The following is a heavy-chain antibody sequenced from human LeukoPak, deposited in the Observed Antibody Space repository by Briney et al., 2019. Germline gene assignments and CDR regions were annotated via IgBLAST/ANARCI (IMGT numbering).Heavy chain of an antibody. CDR1: GYSFTNYW. CDR3: ARLPNNYRSDRESLDC. D-gene: IGHD3-10*01. V-gene: IGHV5-51*01. J-gene: IGHJ4*02. CDR2: IYPGDSET. Sequence: GESLKISCKGSGYSFTNYWIGRVRQMPGKGLEWMGIIYPGDSETRYNPSFQGQVTISADKSISTAFLQWSSLKASDTAMYYCARLPNNYRSDRESLDCWGQGTLVTVSS.